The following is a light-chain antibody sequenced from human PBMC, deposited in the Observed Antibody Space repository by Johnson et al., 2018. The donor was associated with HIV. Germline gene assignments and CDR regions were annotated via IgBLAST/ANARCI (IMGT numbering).Light chain of an antibody. Sequence: QSVLTQPPSVSAAPGQKVTISCSGSSSKIGNNYVSWYQQLPGTAPKLLIYENNKRPSRIPDRFSGSKSGTSATPGITGLKTGDEADYYCGTWDTSLGAQYVFGSGTKVTVL. CDR2: ENN. V-gene: IGLV1-51*02. J-gene: IGLJ1*01. CDR1: SSKIGNNY. CDR3: GTWDTSLGAQYV.